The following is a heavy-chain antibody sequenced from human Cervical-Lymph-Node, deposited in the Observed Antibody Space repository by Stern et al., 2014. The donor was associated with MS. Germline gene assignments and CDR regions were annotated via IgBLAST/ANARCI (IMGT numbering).Heavy chain of an antibody. CDR3: ARARYSSGWSPPYYFDY. Sequence: VHLVESGAEVKKPGSSVKVSCKASGGTFSSYAISWVRQAPGQGLEWMGGIIPIFGTANYAQKFQGRVTITADESTSTAYMELSSLRSEDTAVYYCARARYSSGWSPPYYFDYWGQGTLVTVSS. V-gene: IGHV1-69*01. D-gene: IGHD6-19*01. CDR1: GGTFSSYA. CDR2: IIPIFGTA. J-gene: IGHJ4*02.